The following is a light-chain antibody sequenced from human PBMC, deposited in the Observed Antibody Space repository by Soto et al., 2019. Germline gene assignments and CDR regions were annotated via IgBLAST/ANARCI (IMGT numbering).Light chain of an antibody. V-gene: IGKV3-15*01. CDR1: QSVDSN. CDR3: QQYNKWPPWT. CDR2: GAS. Sequence: EIVMTQSPATLSVFPGERATLSCRASQSVDSNLAWYQQKPGQAPRLLIYGASARATGIPARFSGSGSGTEFTLTISSLQSEDFAVYYCQQYNKWPPWTFGQGTKVDI. J-gene: IGKJ1*01.